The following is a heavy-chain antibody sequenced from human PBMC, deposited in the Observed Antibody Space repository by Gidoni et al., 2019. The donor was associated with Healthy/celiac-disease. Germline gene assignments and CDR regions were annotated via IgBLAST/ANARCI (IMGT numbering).Heavy chain of an antibody. CDR1: GFTFSSYG. CDR3: ATQGRIVGATSFDY. J-gene: IGHJ4*02. V-gene: IGHV3-30*03. CDR2: LSYDGSNT. Sequence: QVQLVESGGGGVQPGRSLRLSCAASGFTFSSYGMHWVRQAPGKGLEWVAFLSYDGSNTSYADSVQGRFTISRDNSKNTLYLQMTSLRAEATAVYYCATQGRIVGATSFDYWGQGTLVTVSS. D-gene: IGHD1-26*01.